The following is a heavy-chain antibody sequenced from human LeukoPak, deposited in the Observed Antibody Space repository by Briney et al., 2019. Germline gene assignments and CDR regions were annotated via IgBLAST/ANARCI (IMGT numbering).Heavy chain of an antibody. CDR1: GFSVTSDY. V-gene: IGHV3-53*01. CDR3: ARGRAWGEITY. D-gene: IGHD3-16*01. CDR2: IYSGGST. Sequence: GGSLRLSCAASGFSVTSDYMSWVRQAPGKGLEWVSVIYSGGSTYYADSVKGRFTISRDDSMNTLYLQMNSLRADDTAVYYCARGRAWGEITYWGQGTLVAVSS. J-gene: IGHJ4*02.